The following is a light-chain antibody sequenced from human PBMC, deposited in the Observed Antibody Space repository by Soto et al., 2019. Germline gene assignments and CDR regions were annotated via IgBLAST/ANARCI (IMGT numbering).Light chain of an antibody. Sequence: QSVLTQPPSASGTPGHGVTLPFSGATSNIGSNTVNWYQHLPGAAPKLLIYSNNQRPSGVPDRFSGSKSGTSASLAISGPQSEDEADYYCAAWDDSLNGLLFGGGTKLTVL. CDR3: AAWDDSLNGLL. CDR1: TSNIGSNT. V-gene: IGLV1-44*01. CDR2: SNN. J-gene: IGLJ2*01.